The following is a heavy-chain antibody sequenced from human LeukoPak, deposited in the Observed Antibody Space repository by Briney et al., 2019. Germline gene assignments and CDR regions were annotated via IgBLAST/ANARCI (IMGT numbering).Heavy chain of an antibody. CDR3: AKPPTGAADIRDY. Sequence: GGSLRLSCAASGFTFSSYGMHWVRQAPGKGLEWVAVIWYDGSNKYYADSVKGRFTISRDNSKNTLYLQMNSLRAEDTAVYFCAKPPTGAADIRDYWGQGTLVTVSS. J-gene: IGHJ4*02. D-gene: IGHD7-27*01. V-gene: IGHV3-33*06. CDR1: GFTFSSYG. CDR2: IWYDGSNK.